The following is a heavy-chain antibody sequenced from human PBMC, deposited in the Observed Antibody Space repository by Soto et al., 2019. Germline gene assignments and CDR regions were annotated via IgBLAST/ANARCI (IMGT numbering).Heavy chain of an antibody. CDR1: GGSISSGDYY. J-gene: IGHJ4*02. Sequence: QVQLQESGPGLVKPSQTLSLTCTVSGGSISSGDYYWSWIRQPPGKGLEWIGYIYYSGSTYYNPSLESRVXTSXDXFKNQLSLKLSSVTAADTAVYYCARAPAMVRGVYDHWGQGTLVTVSS. CDR2: IYYSGST. V-gene: IGHV4-30-4*01. CDR3: ARAPAMVRGVYDH. D-gene: IGHD3-10*01.